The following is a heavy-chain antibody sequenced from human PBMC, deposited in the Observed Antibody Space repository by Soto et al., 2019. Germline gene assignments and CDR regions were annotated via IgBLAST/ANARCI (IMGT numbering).Heavy chain of an antibody. CDR2: IYYSGST. D-gene: IGHD2-15*01. CDR3: ARRVVVVVAADDAFDI. J-gene: IGHJ3*02. V-gene: IGHV4-31*03. CDR1: GGSISSGGYY. Sequence: SETLSLTCTVSGGSISSGGYYWSWIRQHPGKGLEWIGYIYYSGSTYYNPSLKSRVTISVDTSKNQFSLKLSSVTAADTAVYYCARRVVVVVAADDAFDIWGQGTMVTVSS.